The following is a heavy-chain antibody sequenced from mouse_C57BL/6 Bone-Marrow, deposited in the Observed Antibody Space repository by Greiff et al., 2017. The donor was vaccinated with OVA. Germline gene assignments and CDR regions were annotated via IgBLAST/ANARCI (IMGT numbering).Heavy chain of an antibody. Sequence: QVQLQQPGAELVMPGASVKLSCKASGYTFTSYWMHWVKQRPGQGLEWIGEIDPSDSYTNYNQKFKGKSTLTVDKSSSTAYMQLSSLTSEDSAVYDWSREWYCDYDEGENFDYWGQGTTLTVSS. CDR3: SREWYCDYDEGENFDY. CDR1: GYTFTSYW. J-gene: IGHJ2*01. CDR2: IDPSDSYT. D-gene: IGHD2-4*01. V-gene: IGHV1-69*01.